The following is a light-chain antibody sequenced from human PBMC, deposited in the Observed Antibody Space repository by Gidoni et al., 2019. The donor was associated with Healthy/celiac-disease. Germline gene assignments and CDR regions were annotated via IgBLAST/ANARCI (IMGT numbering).Light chain of an antibody. CDR2: DAS. CDR1: QSVSSY. J-gene: IGKJ1*01. Sequence: EIVLTQSPATLSLSPGERATLSCRASQSVSSYLAWYQQKPDQAPRLLIYDASNRATGIPARFSGSGSGTDFTLTISSLEPEEFAVYYCQQRSNWPVTFXKXTKVEIK. V-gene: IGKV3-11*01. CDR3: QQRSNWPVT.